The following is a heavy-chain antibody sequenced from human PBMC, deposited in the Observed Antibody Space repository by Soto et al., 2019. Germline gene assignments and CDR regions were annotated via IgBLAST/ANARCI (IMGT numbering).Heavy chain of an antibody. CDR3: ARAEGFAQLIAARPTNWFDP. CDR2: IYYSGST. V-gene: IGHV4-31*03. D-gene: IGHD6-6*01. J-gene: IGHJ5*02. CDR1: GGSISSGGSS. Sequence: PSETLSLSCTVSGGSISSGGSSWSWIRQHPGKGLAWIGYIYYSGSTYYNPSLKSRVTISVDTSKNQFSLKLSSVTAADTAVYYCARAEGFAQLIAARPTNWFDPWGQGALVTVSS.